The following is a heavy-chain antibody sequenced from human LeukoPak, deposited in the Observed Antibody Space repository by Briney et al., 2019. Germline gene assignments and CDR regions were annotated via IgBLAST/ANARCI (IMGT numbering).Heavy chain of an antibody. CDR2: ISAYNGNT. J-gene: IGHJ6*02. CDR1: GYTFTSCG. V-gene: IGHV1-18*01. CDR3: AREQTDYSNYESPYYYYYYGMDV. D-gene: IGHD4-11*01. Sequence: ASVKVSCKASGYTFTSCGISWVRQAPGQGLEWMGWISAYNGNTNYAQKLQGRVTMTTDTSTSTAYMELRSLRSDDTAVYYCAREQTDYSNYESPYYYYYYGMDVWGQGTTVTVSS.